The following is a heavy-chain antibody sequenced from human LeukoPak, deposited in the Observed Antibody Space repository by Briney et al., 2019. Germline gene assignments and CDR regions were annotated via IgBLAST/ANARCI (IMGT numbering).Heavy chain of an antibody. J-gene: IGHJ4*02. Sequence: GGSLRLSCAASGSSFSGYSMNWVRQAPGRGLEWISYISSGSRTIFYADSVKGRFTISRDNAKNSLYLQMNSLRADDTAVYYCARESITGDRDFDYWGQGTLITVSS. V-gene: IGHV3-48*01. CDR3: ARESITGDRDFDY. D-gene: IGHD7-27*01. CDR2: ISSGSRTI. CDR1: GSSFSGYS.